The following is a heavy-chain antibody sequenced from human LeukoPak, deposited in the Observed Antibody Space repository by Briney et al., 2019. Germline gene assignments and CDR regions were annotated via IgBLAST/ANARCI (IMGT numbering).Heavy chain of an antibody. J-gene: IGHJ3*02. D-gene: IGHD5-18*01. Sequence: GGSLRLSCAASGFTFSSYWMSWVRQALGKGLEWVANIKQDGSEKYYVDSVKGRFTISRDNAKNSLYLQMNSLRAEDTAVYYCARYVDTAMVTGAFDIWGQGTMVTVSS. CDR3: ARYVDTAMVTGAFDI. CDR2: IKQDGSEK. CDR1: GFTFSSYW. V-gene: IGHV3-7*01.